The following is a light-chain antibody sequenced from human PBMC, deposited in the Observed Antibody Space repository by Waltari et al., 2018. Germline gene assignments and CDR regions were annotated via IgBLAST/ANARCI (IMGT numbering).Light chain of an antibody. J-gene: IGKJ2*01. CDR2: ETS. Sequence: VLTQSPGTLSLSPGERATLSCRASQSVSSSYLAWYQQRPGQAPRLLIYETSSRATGIPDRFSGSGSGTDFTLTISRLELEDFAVYYCQQFGSSPRYTFGQGTKVEIK. CDR1: QSVSSSY. V-gene: IGKV3-20*01. CDR3: QQFGSSPRYT.